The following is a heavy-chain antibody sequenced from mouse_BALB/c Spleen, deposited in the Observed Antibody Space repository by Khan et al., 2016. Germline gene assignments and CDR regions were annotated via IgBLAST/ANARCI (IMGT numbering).Heavy chain of an antibody. V-gene: IGHV14-4*02. CDR2: IDPENGDT. J-gene: IGHJ4*01. CDR1: GFNIKDYY. Sequence: VQLQQSGAELVRSGASVKLSCTASGFNIKDYYMHWVKQRPEQGLEWIGWIDPENGDTEYAPKFQGKATMTADQSSNTAYRQLSSLTSEDTAFYYCNACDYNVMDYWGQATSVTVSS. CDR3: NACDYNVMDY.